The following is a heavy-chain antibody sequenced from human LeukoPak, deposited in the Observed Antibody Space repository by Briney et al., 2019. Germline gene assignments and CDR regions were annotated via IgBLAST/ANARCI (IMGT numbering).Heavy chain of an antibody. Sequence: SETLSLTCTVSGGSISTSNYYWGWIRQPPGKGLEWIGNIFYSGSTYYSPSLKSRVTISLDTSRNQFSLKLNSVTAADTAVYYCARGGNYYHYWGQGTLVTVSS. J-gene: IGHJ4*02. CDR3: ARGGNYYHY. V-gene: IGHV4-39*07. CDR1: GGSISTSNYY. D-gene: IGHD1-26*01. CDR2: IFYSGST.